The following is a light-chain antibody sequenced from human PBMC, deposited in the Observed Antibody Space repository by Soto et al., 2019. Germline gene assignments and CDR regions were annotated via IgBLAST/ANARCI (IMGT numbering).Light chain of an antibody. CDR1: QNIDMY. CDR3: QQSYTTLMWT. V-gene: IGKV1-39*01. J-gene: IGKJ1*01. Sequence: DIHMTQSPSSLSASVGDTVTISCRASQNIDMYLNWYQQKPGKAPRVLISGASSLQSGVPSCFSGSGSGTDFTLTINSLQPEDFASYYCQQSYTTLMWTFGQGTKV. CDR2: GAS.